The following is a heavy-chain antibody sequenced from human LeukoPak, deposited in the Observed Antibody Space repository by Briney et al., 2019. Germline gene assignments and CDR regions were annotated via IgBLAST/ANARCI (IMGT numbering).Heavy chain of an antibody. Sequence: SETLSPTCSVFGGSVSSYYWSWIRQPPGKGLEWIGYISYSGSTNYNPSLMSRVTISLATSKNQFSLKLSSVTAADTAVYYCARSAGYFDYWGQGTLVTVSS. V-gene: IGHV4-59*02. CDR3: ARSAGYFDY. CDR2: ISYSGST. J-gene: IGHJ4*02. CDR1: GGSVSSYY.